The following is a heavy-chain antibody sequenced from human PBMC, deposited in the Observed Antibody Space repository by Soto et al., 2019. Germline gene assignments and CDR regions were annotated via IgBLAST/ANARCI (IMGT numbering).Heavy chain of an antibody. Sequence: GGSLRLSCAASGFTFSSYWMSWVRQAPGKGLEWVANIKQDGSEKYHVDSVKGRFTISRDNAKNSLYLQMNSLRAEDTAVYYCAREPRIAVAGAWYFDLWGRGTLVTVSS. D-gene: IGHD6-19*01. CDR3: AREPRIAVAGAWYFDL. CDR2: IKQDGSEK. CDR1: GFTFSSYW. J-gene: IGHJ2*01. V-gene: IGHV3-7*01.